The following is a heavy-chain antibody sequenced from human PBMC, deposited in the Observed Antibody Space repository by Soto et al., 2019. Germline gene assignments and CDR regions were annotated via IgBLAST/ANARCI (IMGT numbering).Heavy chain of an antibody. CDR3: AGGMGGKKVAY. D-gene: IGHD5-12*01. CDR1: GGSVSSEHYY. V-gene: IGHV4-61*03. J-gene: IGHJ4*02. Sequence: QVQLQESGPGLVKSSETLSLTCTVSGGSVSSEHYYWNWIRQPPGKGLEWIGYFYYTGSTNYNPSLESRITMSVDMSKDHMSLKLSSLTAADTAVYYCAGGMGGKKVAYWGQGTLVTVSS. CDR2: FYYTGST.